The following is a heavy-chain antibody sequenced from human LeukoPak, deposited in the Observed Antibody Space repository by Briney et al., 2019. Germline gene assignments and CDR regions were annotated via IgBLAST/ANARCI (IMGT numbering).Heavy chain of an antibody. Sequence: GGSLRLSCAASGFTFNTYAMSWVRQAPGKGLEWVSGITSGANTYYADSVKGRFTISRDNSKNTLYLQMNSLRAEDTALYYCAKEGFDYWGQGTLVTVSS. CDR3: AKEGFDY. V-gene: IGHV3-23*01. CDR2: ITSGANT. CDR1: GFTFNTYA. J-gene: IGHJ4*02.